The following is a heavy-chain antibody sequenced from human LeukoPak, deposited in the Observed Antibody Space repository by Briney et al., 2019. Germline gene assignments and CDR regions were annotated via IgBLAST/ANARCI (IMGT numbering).Heavy chain of an antibody. Sequence: GASVKVSCKASGGTFSSYAISWVRQPPGQGLEWVGLINPSGGSTSYAQKFQGRVTMTRDTSTCTVYMELRSLRSEDTAVYYCARDNKERQLGGYWGQGTLVTVSS. V-gene: IGHV1-46*01. CDR3: ARDNKERQLGGY. J-gene: IGHJ4*02. D-gene: IGHD6-13*01. CDR1: GGTFSSYA. CDR2: INPSGGST.